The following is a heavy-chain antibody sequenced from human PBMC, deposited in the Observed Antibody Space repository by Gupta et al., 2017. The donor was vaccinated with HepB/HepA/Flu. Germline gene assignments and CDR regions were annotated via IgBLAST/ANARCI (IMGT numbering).Heavy chain of an antibody. V-gene: IGHV1-18*01. CDR3: ARCGLQYKDGMDV. CDR1: GYMFTNYG. J-gene: IGHJ6*02. D-gene: IGHD4-11*01. CDR2: ISAYNGDR. Sequence: QVQLVQSGAEVKKPGASVKVSCKASGYMFTNYGFSWVRQAPGQGLEWMAWISAYNGDRNYAQKLQDRLTVTTDTPTSTVYMELRSLRSDDTAVYYCARCGLQYKDGMDVWGQGTTVTVSS.